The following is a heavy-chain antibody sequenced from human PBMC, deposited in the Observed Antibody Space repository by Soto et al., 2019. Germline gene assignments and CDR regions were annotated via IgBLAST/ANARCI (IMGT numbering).Heavy chain of an antibody. J-gene: IGHJ4*02. CDR2: IFSKDEK. D-gene: IGHD3-16*01. Sequence: QVTLKESGPVLVKPTETLTLTCTVSGFSLTNARMGVTWIRQPPGKALEWLAHIFSKDEKSYSPSLKTRLTISKDTSKSQVVLIMTNMDPVDTATYYCARIWGSVYNSFFDYGGQGTLVTVCS. CDR1: GFSLTNARMG. CDR3: ARIWGSVYNSFFDY. V-gene: IGHV2-26*02.